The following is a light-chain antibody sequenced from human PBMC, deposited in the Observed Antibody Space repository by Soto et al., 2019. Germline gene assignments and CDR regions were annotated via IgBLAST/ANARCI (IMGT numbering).Light chain of an antibody. V-gene: IGLV4-60*03. CDR3: ETWDRNTRV. CDR1: SGHNNYI. CDR2: VEGSGSY. J-gene: IGLJ3*02. Sequence: QLVLTQSSSASASLGSSVRLTCTLSSGHNNYIIAWHQQQPGKAPRYLMKVEGSGSYSKGSGVPDRFSGSISGADRYVTISNLQSEDEADYYCETWDRNTRVFGGGTQLTVL.